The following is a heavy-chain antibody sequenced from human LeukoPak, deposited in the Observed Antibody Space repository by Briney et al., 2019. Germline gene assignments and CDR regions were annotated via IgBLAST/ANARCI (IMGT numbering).Heavy chain of an antibody. J-gene: IGHJ4*02. V-gene: IGHV3-53*01. D-gene: IGHD2-2*01. CDR1: GFTVSSNY. CDR3: ARSPRYCSSTSCFDY. Sequence: PGGSLRLSCAASGFTVSSNYMSWVRQAPGKGLKWVSVIYSGGNTYYAYSVKGRFTISRDNSKNTLYLQMNSLRAEDTAVYYCARSPRYCSSTSCFDYWGQGTLVTVSS. CDR2: IYSGGNT.